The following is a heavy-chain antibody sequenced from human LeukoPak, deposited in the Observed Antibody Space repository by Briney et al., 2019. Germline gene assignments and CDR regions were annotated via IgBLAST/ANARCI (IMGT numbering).Heavy chain of an antibody. D-gene: IGHD3-10*01. Sequence: ASVKVSCKASGYTFTSYGISWVRQAPGQGLEWMGWISAYNGNTNYAQKFQGRVTMTRNTSISTAYMELSSLRSEDTAVYYCARGGRSRYYGSGSSNIGRDYWGQGTLVTVSS. V-gene: IGHV1-18*01. CDR3: ARGGRSRYYGSGSSNIGRDY. J-gene: IGHJ4*02. CDR2: ISAYNGNT. CDR1: GYTFTSYG.